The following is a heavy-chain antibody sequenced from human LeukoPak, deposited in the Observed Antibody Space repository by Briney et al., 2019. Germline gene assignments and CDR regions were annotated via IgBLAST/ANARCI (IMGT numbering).Heavy chain of an antibody. V-gene: IGHV3-23*01. CDR1: GFTFSSNA. CDR2: IRGGGGST. J-gene: IGHJ2*01. Sequence: AGGSLRLSCAAAGFTFSSNAMSWVRQPPGNWLEWVSSIRGGGGSTYYADSVKGRFTISRHNSKNTLYLKMNSPREEDTAVYYCAKTREGITMVRGSSPNTGLDVWGRGTLVTVSS. D-gene: IGHD3-10*01. CDR3: AKTREGITMVRGSSPNTGLDV.